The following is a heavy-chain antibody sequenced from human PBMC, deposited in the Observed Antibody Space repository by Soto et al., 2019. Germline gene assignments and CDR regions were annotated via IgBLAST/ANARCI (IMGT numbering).Heavy chain of an antibody. CDR1: GGSISSYY. Sequence: SETLSLTCTDSGGSISSYYWSWIRQPPGKGLEWIGYIYYSGSTNYNPSLKSRVTISVDTSKNQFSLKLSSVTAADTAVYYCERASGSYDFDYWGQGTPVTVSS. V-gene: IGHV4-59*01. CDR3: ERASGSYDFDY. J-gene: IGHJ4*02. CDR2: IYYSGST. D-gene: IGHD1-26*01.